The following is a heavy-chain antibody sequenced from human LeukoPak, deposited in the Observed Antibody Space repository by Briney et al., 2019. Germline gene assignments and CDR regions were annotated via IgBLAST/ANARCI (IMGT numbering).Heavy chain of an antibody. D-gene: IGHD3-22*01. J-gene: IGHJ6*03. Sequence: SETLSLTCAVYGGSFSGYYWSWIRQPPGKGLEWIGEINHSGSTNYNPSLKSRVTISVDTSKNQFSLKLSSVTAADTAVYYCARGPRAYYYYSSGYRGYYYYYMDVWGKGTTVTVSS. CDR1: GGSFSGYY. V-gene: IGHV4-34*01. CDR3: ARGPRAYYYYSSGYRGYYYYYMDV. CDR2: INHSGST.